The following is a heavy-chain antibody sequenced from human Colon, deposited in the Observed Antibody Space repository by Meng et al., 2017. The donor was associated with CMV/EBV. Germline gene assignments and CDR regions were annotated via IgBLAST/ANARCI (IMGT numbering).Heavy chain of an antibody. D-gene: IGHD1-26*01. V-gene: IGHV4-39*07. CDR3: TRVSYSKSSYYYYGMDV. Sequence: GSLRLSCTVSGGSISSSSYYWGWIRQPPGKGLEWIGSIYYSGSTYYNPSLKSRATISVDTSKNQFSLSLSSVTAADTAVYYCTRVSYSKSSYYYYGMDVWGQGTTVTVSS. J-gene: IGHJ6*02. CDR1: GGSISSSSYY. CDR2: IYYSGST.